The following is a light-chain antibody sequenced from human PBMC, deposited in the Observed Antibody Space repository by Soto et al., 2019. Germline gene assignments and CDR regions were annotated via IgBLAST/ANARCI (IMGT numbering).Light chain of an antibody. CDR2: DDN. V-gene: IGLV1-51*01. CDR1: SSNIGSNY. CDR3: GTWDSSLSAGV. Sequence: QSVLTQPPSVSAAPGQKVTISCSGSSSNIGSNYVSWYQQLPGTAPKLLIYDDNKRPSGIPDRFSGSKSGTSATLGITGLQTGDEADYDCGTWDSSLSAGVFGGGTKVTVL. J-gene: IGLJ2*01.